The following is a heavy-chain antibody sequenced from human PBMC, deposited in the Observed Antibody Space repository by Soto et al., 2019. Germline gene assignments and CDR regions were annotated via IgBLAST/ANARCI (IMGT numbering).Heavy chain of an antibody. J-gene: IGHJ3*02. CDR2: IYYSGST. V-gene: IGHV4-30-4*01. CDR1: GGSISSGDYY. D-gene: IGHD3-22*01. CDR3: ARAPLLYYYDSSGENDAFDI. Sequence: SETLSLTCTVSGGSISSGDYYWSWIRQPPGKGLEWIGYIYYSGSTYYNPSLKSRVTISVDTSKNQFSLKLSSVTAADTAVYYCARAPLLYYYDSSGENDAFDIWGQGTMVTVSS.